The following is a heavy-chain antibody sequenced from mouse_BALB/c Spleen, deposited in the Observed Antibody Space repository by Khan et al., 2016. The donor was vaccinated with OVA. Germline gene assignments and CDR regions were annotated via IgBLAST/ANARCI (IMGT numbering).Heavy chain of an antibody. Sequence: QVQLQQSGAELVRPGSSVKISCKASGYTFSSSWMNWVKQRPGQGLEWIGQIYPGNDDTDYNGKFKDKATLTADKSSRTAYMQLTSLTSEDSAVYFCARYYGSRFAYWGRGTLVTVSA. CDR2: IYPGNDDT. J-gene: IGHJ3*01. D-gene: IGHD1-1*01. V-gene: IGHV1-80*01. CDR3: ARYYGSRFAY. CDR1: GYTFSSSW.